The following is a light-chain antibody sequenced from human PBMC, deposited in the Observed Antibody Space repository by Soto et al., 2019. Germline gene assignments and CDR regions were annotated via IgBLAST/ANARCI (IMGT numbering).Light chain of an antibody. CDR1: TGAVTSGHY. CDR3: LLYYGNTRV. Sequence: QAVVTQEPSLTVSPGGTVTLTCASSTGAVTSGHYPFWFHQKPGQAPRTLIYDTDNKHSWTPARLSGSLLGGKAALTLSGAQPEDEAEYYCLLYYGNTRVFGGGTELTVL. CDR2: DTD. J-gene: IGLJ3*02. V-gene: IGLV7-46*01.